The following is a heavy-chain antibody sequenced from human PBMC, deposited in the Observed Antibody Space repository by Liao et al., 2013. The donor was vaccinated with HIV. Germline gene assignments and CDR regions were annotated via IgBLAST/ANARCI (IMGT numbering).Heavy chain of an antibody. V-gene: IGHV4-34*01. J-gene: IGHJ2*01. Sequence: QVQLQQWGAGLLKPSETLSLTCAVYGGSFSGYSWTWIRQPPGKGLEWIGYIYYSGSTYYNPSLKSRVTISVDTSKNQFSLKLSSVTAADTAVYYCAREKXFYGDYEIVPRFDLWAVAPWSLSPQ. CDR2: IYYSGST. D-gene: IGHD4-17*01. CDR1: GGSFSGYS. CDR3: AREKXFYGDYEIVPRFDL.